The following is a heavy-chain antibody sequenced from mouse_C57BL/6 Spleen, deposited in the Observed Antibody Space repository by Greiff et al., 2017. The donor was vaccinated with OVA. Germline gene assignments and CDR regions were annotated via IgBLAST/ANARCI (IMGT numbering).Heavy chain of an antibody. J-gene: IGHJ4*01. CDR2: IRLKSDNYAT. V-gene: IGHV6-3*01. CDR3: TELTGYAMDY. D-gene: IGHD4-1*01. Sequence: EVQLQQSGGGLVQPGGSMKLSCVASGFTFSNYWMNWVRQSPEKGLEWVAQIRLKSDNYATHYAESVKGRFTISRDDSKSSVYLQMNNLRAEDTGIYYCTELTGYAMDYWGQGTSVTVSS. CDR1: GFTFSNYW.